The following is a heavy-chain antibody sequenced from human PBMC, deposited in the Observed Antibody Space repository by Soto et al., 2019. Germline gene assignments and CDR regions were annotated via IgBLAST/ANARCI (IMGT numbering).Heavy chain of an antibody. J-gene: IGHJ6*04. V-gene: IGHV3-66*01. D-gene: IGHD2-8*01. CDR1: GFTVSNNY. CDR2: MYSGGGT. Sequence: EVQLVESGGGLVQPGGSLRLSCVASGFTVSNNYMTWVRQAPGKGLEWVSNMYSGGGTYYKDSVKGRFTTSRDSSTNTLYLQMDNARAEDTAVYYCARDPGVNWAWGKGTTVTVSS. CDR3: ARDPGVNWA.